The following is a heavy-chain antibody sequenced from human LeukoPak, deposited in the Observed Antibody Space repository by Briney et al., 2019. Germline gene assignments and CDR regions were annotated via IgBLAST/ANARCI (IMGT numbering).Heavy chain of an antibody. CDR1: GFPFRDYY. CDR3: ARGVAADYGDHNWFDP. Sequence: GGSLRLSCAASGFPFRDYYMSWTRQARGKGLEWVSYISSSGSTIYYADSVKGRFTISRDNAKNSLYLQMNSLRAEDTAVYYCARGVAADYGDHNWFDPWGQGTLVTVSS. J-gene: IGHJ5*02. V-gene: IGHV3-11*01. CDR2: ISSSGSTI. D-gene: IGHD4-17*01.